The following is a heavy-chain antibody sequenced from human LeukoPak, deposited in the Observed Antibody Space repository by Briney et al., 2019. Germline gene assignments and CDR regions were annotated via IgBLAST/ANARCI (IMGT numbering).Heavy chain of an antibody. D-gene: IGHD4-17*01. V-gene: IGHV3-9*03. CDR1: GFTFADYA. CDR3: AKDMGTNDYGDPCFDY. Sequence: GGSLRLSCAASGFTFADYAMHWVRQAPGEGLEWVSGISWNSGSIGYADSVKGRFTISRDNAKNSLYLQMNSLRAEDMALYYCAKDMGTNDYGDPCFDYWGQGTLVTVSS. CDR2: ISWNSGSI. J-gene: IGHJ4*02.